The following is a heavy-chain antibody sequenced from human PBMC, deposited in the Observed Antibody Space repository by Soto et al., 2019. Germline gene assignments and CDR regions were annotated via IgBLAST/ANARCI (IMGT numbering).Heavy chain of an antibody. Sequence: ASVKVSCKASGYTFTGYYMHWVRQAPGQGLEWMGWIHPNSGGTNYAQNFQGWVTMTRDTSISTAYMELRRLRSDDTAVYYCASVRGGYSYGPHDAFDIWGQGTMVTVSS. CDR1: GYTFTGYY. J-gene: IGHJ3*02. CDR2: IHPNSGGT. D-gene: IGHD5-18*01. CDR3: ASVRGGYSYGPHDAFDI. V-gene: IGHV1-2*04.